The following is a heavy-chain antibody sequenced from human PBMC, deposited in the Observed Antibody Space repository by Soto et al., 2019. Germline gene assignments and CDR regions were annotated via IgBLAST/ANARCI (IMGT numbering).Heavy chain of an antibody. D-gene: IGHD5-18*01. Sequence: ASVKVSCKASGGTFSSYAISWVRQAPGQGLEWMGGIIPIFGKENYAQKFQGRVTITADESTSTAYMELSSLRSEDTAVYYCADTAMVPPTGYYYVMDVWGQGTTVTVSS. J-gene: IGHJ6*02. CDR3: ADTAMVPPTGYYYVMDV. V-gene: IGHV1-69*13. CDR1: GGTFSSYA. CDR2: IIPIFGKE.